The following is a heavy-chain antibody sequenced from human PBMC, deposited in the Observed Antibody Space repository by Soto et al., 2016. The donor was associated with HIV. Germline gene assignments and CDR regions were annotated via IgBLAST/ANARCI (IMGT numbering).Heavy chain of an antibody. J-gene: IGHJ6*03. CDR1: GFDFSSYA. CDR3: AKGGGFEGACPYMDV. Sequence: EVQLLESGGGLVQPGGSLRVSCTASGFDFSSYAMSWVRQAPGKGLEWVSVIRGNGRSTYYADSVRGRVTISRDNSKNTLYLQMNSLRAEDTAVYYCAKGGGFEGACPYMDVWGKGTTVTVSS. V-gene: IGHV3-23*01. D-gene: IGHD3-16*01. CDR2: IRGNGRST.